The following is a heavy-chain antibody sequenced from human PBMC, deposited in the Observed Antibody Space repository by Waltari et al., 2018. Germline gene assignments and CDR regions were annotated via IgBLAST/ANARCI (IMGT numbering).Heavy chain of an antibody. CDR2: IIPIFGTP. D-gene: IGHD1-1*01. Sequence: QVQLVQSGTEVKKPGSSVKVSCKASGGPFGSFALSWVRQAPGQGLEWLGGIIPIFGTPNYAAKFQGRVTIAADESTNTVFMELRSLRFEDTAVYFCARRQLGGPLDPWGQGTLVTVSS. CDR1: GGPFGSFA. V-gene: IGHV1-69*12. J-gene: IGHJ5*02. CDR3: ARRQLGGPLDP.